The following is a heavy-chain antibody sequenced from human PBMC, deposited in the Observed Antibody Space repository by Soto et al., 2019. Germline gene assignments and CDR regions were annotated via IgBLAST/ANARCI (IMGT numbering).Heavy chain of an antibody. CDR3: ARDFGSDLSAPGAVFDS. Sequence: ASVKVSCKASGYIFTSYGISWVRQAPGQGLEWMGWISAYNGNTKYAQNLQGRVTLTTDTSTYTAYMELRSLQSDDTAVYYCARDFGSDLSAPGAVFDSSGQGALVTLSS. CDR1: GYIFTSYG. D-gene: IGHD3-3*01. CDR2: ISAYNGNT. V-gene: IGHV1-18*01. J-gene: IGHJ4*02.